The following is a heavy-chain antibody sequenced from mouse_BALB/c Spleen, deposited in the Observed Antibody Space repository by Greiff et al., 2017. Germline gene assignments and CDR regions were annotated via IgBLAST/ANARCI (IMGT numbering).Heavy chain of an antibody. D-gene: IGHD2-1*01. CDR3: ASDGNYYYYAMDY. CDR1: GFNIKDTY. V-gene: IGHV14-3*02. J-gene: IGHJ4*01. CDR2: IDPANGNT. Sequence: EVKLMESGAELVKPGASVKLSCTASGFNIKDTYMHWVKQRPEQGLEWIGRIDPANGNTKYDPKFQGKATITADTSSNTAYLQLSSLTSEDTAVYYCASDGNYYYYAMDYWGQGTSVTVSS.